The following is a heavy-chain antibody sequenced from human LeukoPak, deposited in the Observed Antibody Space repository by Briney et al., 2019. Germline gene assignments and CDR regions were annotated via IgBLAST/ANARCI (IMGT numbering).Heavy chain of an antibody. CDR3: ARGYFDWFLDN. D-gene: IGHD3-9*01. V-gene: IGHV4-59*01. J-gene: IGHJ4*02. CDR1: GGAISSYY. CDR2: IYYTGST. Sequence: SETLSLTCTVSGGAISSYYWTWFRQPPGKGLEWIGHIYYTGSTNYNPSLDSRVTISVDMSKNQVSLNLKYVTAADTAVYYCARGYFDWFLDNWGRGTLVTVSS.